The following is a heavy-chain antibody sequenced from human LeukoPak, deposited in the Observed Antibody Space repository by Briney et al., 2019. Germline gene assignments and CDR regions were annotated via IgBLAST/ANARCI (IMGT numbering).Heavy chain of an antibody. CDR2: ISYDGSNK. V-gene: IGHV3-30*03. CDR3: ARDRSEDRFDY. CDR1: GFTFSSYG. J-gene: IGHJ4*02. Sequence: PGGSLRLSCAASGFTFSSYGMHWVRQAPGKGLEWVAVISYDGSNKYYADSVKGRFTISRDNSKNTLYLQMNSLRAEDTAVYYCARDRSEDRFDYWGQGTLVTVSS. D-gene: IGHD1-26*01.